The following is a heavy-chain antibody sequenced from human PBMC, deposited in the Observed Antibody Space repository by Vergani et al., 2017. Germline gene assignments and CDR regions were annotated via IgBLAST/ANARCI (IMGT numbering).Heavy chain of an antibody. D-gene: IGHD3-9*01. CDR3: ARGDYGILTGYQY. J-gene: IGHJ4*02. CDR2: INPSGGHT. CDR1: GYTFSNYY. Sequence: QVQVVQSGAEVKKSGASVKVSCKTSGYTFSNYYMHWVRQAPGQGLEWMGIINPSGGHTNYAQKFQGRVTMTRDTSTSKVYMELSSLRSEDTAIYYWARGDYGILTGYQYWGQGTLVTVSS. V-gene: IGHV1-46*03.